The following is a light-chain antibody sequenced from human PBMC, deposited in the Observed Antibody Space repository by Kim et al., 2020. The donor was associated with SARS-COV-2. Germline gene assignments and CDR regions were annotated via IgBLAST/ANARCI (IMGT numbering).Light chain of an antibody. J-gene: IGKJ5*01. CDR2: DAS. Sequence: SPGERATISCRASQSVGSSLASYQQKPGQAPRLLISDASNRATGIPARFSGSGSGTDFTLTVSSLEPEDFAVYYCQQRSNWPRNTFGQGTRLEIK. V-gene: IGKV3-11*01. CDR1: QSVGSS. CDR3: QQRSNWPRNT.